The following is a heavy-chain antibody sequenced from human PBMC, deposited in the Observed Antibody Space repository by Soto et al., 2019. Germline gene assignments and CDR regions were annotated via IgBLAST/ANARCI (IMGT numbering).Heavy chain of an antibody. CDR3: SRFIMVGGWFNPNYYHGMDV. J-gene: IGHJ6*02. V-gene: IGHV1-18*01. Sequence: QVQLGQSGAEVKKPGASVTVSCKTSGYTFSNYVINWVRQAPGQGLEWMGWISGYNGNTNYAQTVQGRVTMTTDTATGTVYMELRSLKSDDTAIYYCSRFIMVGGWFNPNYYHGMDVWGQGTMVTVSS. CDR2: ISGYNGNT. CDR1: GYTFSNYV. D-gene: IGHD6-19*01.